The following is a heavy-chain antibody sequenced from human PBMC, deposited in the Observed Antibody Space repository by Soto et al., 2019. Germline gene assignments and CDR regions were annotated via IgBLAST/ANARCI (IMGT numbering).Heavy chain of an antibody. V-gene: IGHV1-18*01. D-gene: IGHD3-10*01. Sequence: ASVKVSCKASGYTFTSSGISWVRQAPGQGLEWMGWISTDNGNTNYAQHLQGRVSMTTDTSTSTAYMDLRSLRSDDTAVYYCARVFGFGGMDVWGQGTTVTVSS. CDR1: GYTFTSSG. CDR3: ARVFGFGGMDV. CDR2: ISTDNGNT. J-gene: IGHJ6*02.